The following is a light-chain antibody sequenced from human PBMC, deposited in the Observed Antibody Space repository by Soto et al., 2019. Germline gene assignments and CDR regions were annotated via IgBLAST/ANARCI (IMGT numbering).Light chain of an antibody. CDR2: NNN. J-gene: IGLJ3*02. CDR3: ATWDDSLNARVV. V-gene: IGLV1-44*01. CDR1: RSNIGNNA. Sequence: QSVLTQPPSASGTPGQRVTISCSGSRSNIGNNAVTWYQQFPGTAPKLLIYNNNQRPSGVPDRFSGSKSGTSASLAISGLQSEDEADDYSATWDDSLNARVVFGGGTKLTVL.